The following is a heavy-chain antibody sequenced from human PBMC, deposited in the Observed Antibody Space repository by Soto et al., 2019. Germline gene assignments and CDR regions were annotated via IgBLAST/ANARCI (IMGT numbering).Heavy chain of an antibody. Sequence: EVQLVESGGGLVQPGGSLRLSCVASRFSLSTYWMYWVRQAPGKGLMWVSRINSDGGITNYADSVKGRFTISRDNAKNTLYLQMNSLIADDTAVYYCARDLGKYDRHYFDNWGQGTLVTVSS. CDR1: RFSLSTYW. CDR2: INSDGGIT. V-gene: IGHV3-74*01. D-gene: IGHD3-3*01. J-gene: IGHJ4*02. CDR3: ARDLGKYDRHYFDN.